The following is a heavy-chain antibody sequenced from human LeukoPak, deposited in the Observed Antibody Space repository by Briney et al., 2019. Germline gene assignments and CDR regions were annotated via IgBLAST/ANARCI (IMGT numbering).Heavy chain of an antibody. CDR2: IWYDGSNK. CDR1: GFTFSTYG. Sequence: GGSLRLSCAASGFTFSTYGMYWVRQAPDKGLEWVAFIWYDGSNKYYADSVKGRFTISRDNSKNTLYLQMNSLRAEDTAVYYCARGYCSSASCSSGLDCWGQGTQVTVSS. D-gene: IGHD2-15*01. J-gene: IGHJ4*02. CDR3: ARGYCSSASCSSGLDC. V-gene: IGHV3-33*01.